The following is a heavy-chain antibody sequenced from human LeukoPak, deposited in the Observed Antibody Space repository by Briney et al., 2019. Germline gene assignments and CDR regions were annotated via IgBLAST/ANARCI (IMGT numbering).Heavy chain of an antibody. CDR2: INPKSGGT. CDR3: AREGNWYDY. J-gene: IGHJ5*01. CDR1: GYTFSGYY. Sequence: ASVKVSCKASGYTFSGYYMHWVRQAPGQGLEWMGWINPKSGGTKYAQKFQGRVTMTRDTSISTAYMELSSLRSGDTAVYNCAREGNWYDYWGQGTLVTVSS. V-gene: IGHV1-2*02.